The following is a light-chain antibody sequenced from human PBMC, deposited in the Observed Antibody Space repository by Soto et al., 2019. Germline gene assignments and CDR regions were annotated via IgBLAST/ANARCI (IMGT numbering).Light chain of an antibody. CDR3: SSYTTSNTRQIV. V-gene: IGLV2-14*01. J-gene: IGLJ1*01. CDR2: DVS. Sequence: QSALTQPASVSGSPGQSITISCTGTSSDIGGYNYVSWYQQHPGKAPKFIIYDVSNRPSGVSNRFSGSKPGNTASLTISGLQAEDEADYYCSSYTTSNTRQIVFGTGTKVTVL. CDR1: SSDIGGYNY.